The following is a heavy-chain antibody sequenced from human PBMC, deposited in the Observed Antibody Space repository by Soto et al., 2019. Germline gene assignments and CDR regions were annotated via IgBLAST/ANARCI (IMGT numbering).Heavy chain of an antibody. J-gene: IGHJ6*02. CDR1: GFTFSSYS. CDR2: ISSSSSTI. V-gene: IGHV3-48*02. Sequence: EVQLVESGGGLVQPGGSLRLSCAASGFTFSSYSMNWVRQAPGKGLEWVSYISSSSSTIYYADSVKGRFTISRDNAKNSLYLQMNILRDEDTAVYYCAIDFGDIVVVPASDSEGYYYYYGMDVWGQGTTVTVSS. CDR3: AIDFGDIVVVPASDSEGYYYYYGMDV. D-gene: IGHD2-2*01.